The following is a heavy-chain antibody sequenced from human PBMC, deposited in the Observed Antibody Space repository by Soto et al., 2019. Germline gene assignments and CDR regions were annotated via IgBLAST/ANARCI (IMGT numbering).Heavy chain of an antibody. CDR2: IYPGDSDT. CDR1: GYSFTSYW. J-gene: IGHJ6*02. D-gene: IGHD3-10*01. Sequence: PGESLKISCKGSGYSFTSYWIGWVRQMPGKGLEWMGIIYPGDSDTRYSPSFQGQVTISADKSISTAYLQWSSLKASDTAMYYCARQITMVRGVMGTNYYYYYGMDVWGQGTTVTVSS. V-gene: IGHV5-51*01. CDR3: ARQITMVRGVMGTNYYYYYGMDV.